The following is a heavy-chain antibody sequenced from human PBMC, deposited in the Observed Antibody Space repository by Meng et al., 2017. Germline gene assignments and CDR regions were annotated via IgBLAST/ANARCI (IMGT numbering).Heavy chain of an antibody. CDR2: ISSSSSYI. V-gene: IGHV3-21*01. D-gene: IGHD3-22*01. J-gene: IGHJ4*02. Sequence: GESLKISCAASGFTFSSYSMNWVRQAPGKGLEWVSSISSSSSYIYYADSVKGRFTISRDNAKNSLYLQMNSLRAEDTVVYYGARDGDYYDSSGYPPPFDDWGQGTPVTGYS. CDR1: GFTFSSYS. CDR3: ARDGDYYDSSGYPPPFDD.